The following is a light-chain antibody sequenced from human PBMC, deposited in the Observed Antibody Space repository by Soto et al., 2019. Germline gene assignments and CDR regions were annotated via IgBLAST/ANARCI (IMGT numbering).Light chain of an antibody. J-gene: IGKJ4*01. CDR3: QQSYSTPLT. CDR2: AAS. Sequence: DIQMTQSPSSLSASVGDRVTITCRASQNIAGYLNWYQQKPGKAPKLLIYAASSLPSGVPSRFSGSGSGTDFTLTISSLQPEDFATYSCQQSYSTPLTFGGGTKVEI. V-gene: IGKV1-39*01. CDR1: QNIAGY.